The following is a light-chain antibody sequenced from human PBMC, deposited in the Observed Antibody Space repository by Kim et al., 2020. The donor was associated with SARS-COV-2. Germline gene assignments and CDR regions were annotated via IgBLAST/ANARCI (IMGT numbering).Light chain of an antibody. CDR3: QSYDSSNWV. CDR2: EDN. Sequence: ALTISCPRSSGSIASNYVQWYQQRPGSAPTTVIYEDNQRPSGVPDRFSGSIDSSSNSASLTISGLKTEDEADYYCQSYDSSNWVFGGGTQLTVL. J-gene: IGLJ3*02. CDR1: SGSIASNY. V-gene: IGLV6-57*03.